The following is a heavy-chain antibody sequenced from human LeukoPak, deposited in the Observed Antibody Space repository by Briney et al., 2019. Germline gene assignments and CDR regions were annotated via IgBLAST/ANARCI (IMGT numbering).Heavy chain of an antibody. CDR1: GFTFSSYE. Sequence: SGGSLRLSCAASGFTFSSYEINWVRQAPGKGLEWVSYIGGSGGTIYYADSVKGRFTISRDNAKNSLYLQMNRLRGEDTGVYYCARGTDAFDIWGQGTMVTVSS. CDR3: ARGTDAFDI. J-gene: IGHJ3*02. V-gene: IGHV3-48*03. CDR2: IGGSGGTI.